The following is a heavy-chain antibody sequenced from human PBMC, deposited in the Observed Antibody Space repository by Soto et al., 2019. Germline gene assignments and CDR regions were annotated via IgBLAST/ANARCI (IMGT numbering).Heavy chain of an antibody. CDR3: SRAVGGFRYGYPYX. Sequence: SGPTLVNPTQTLTLTCTLSGFSLSTTGMCVSWIRQPPGKALEWLALIDWADDKYYSTSMKSRLTISKDTSKNQVVLTMTNLEPVEPATYFCSRAVGGFRYGYPYXWGQGTLFTVSX. CDR1: GFSLSTTGMC. J-gene: IGHJ4*02. V-gene: IGHV2-70*01. D-gene: IGHD5-18*01. CDR2: IDWADDK.